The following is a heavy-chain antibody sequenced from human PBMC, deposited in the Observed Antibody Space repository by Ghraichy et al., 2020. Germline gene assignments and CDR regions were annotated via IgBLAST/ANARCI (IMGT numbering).Heavy chain of an antibody. Sequence: GGSLRLSCVASGFTFSTSSIHWVRQAPGKGLEWVSYIGSGGSIIYYADSMKGRFTISRDNAKNSVYLQMNSLRVEDTATYYCERASRSTLIRGVSQAGNWCDPWGQGALVTVSS. CDR3: ERASRSTLIRGVSQAGNWCDP. D-gene: IGHD3-10*01. V-gene: IGHV3-48*04. CDR2: IGSGGSII. J-gene: IGHJ5*02. CDR1: GFTFSTSS.